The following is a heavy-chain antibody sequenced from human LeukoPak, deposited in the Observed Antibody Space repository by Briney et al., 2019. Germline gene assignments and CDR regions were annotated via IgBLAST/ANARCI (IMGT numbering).Heavy chain of an antibody. CDR1: GFTVSSNY. D-gene: IGHD1-26*01. J-gene: IGHJ4*02. CDR3: ARDGDSGSYSTFDY. V-gene: IGHV3-53*01. CDR2: IYGGGDT. Sequence: PGGSLRLSCAVSGFTVSSNYMSWVRQAPGNGLEWVSVIYGGGDTHYADSVKGRFTISRDNSKNTVYLQMNSLTAEDTAVYYCARDGDSGSYSTFDYWGQGTLVTVSS.